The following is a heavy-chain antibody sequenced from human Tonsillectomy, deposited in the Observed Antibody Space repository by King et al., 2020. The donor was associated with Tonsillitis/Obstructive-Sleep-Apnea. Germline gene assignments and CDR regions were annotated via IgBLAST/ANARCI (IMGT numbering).Heavy chain of an antibody. D-gene: IGHD2-15*01. V-gene: IGHV4-4*07. Sequence: QLQESGPGLVKPSETLSLTCTVSGDSVSSYYWSWIRQPAGKGLEWIGRIYISGSTNYNPSLKSRVSMSVDTSKNQVSLKLSSVTAADTAVYYCARDWWFDYYYGMDVWGQGTTVTVSS. J-gene: IGHJ6*02. CDR2: IYISGST. CDR3: ARDWWFDYYYGMDV. CDR1: GDSVSSYY.